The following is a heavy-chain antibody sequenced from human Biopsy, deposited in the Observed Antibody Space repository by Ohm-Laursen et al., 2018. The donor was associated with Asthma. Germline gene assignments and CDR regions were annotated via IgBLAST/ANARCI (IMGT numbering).Heavy chain of an antibody. Sequence: GTLSLTCVVSGGSITSSSYYWGWIRQPPGKGMEWIGSMDHSGSPYYHPSLKSRATISVDTSKNQLSLKMSSVTAADTAVYFCVRHQYSSSWSTFDYWGQGALVTVSS. V-gene: IGHV4-39*01. D-gene: IGHD3-22*01. CDR3: VRHQYSSSWSTFDY. J-gene: IGHJ4*02. CDR1: GGSITSSSYY. CDR2: MDHSGSP.